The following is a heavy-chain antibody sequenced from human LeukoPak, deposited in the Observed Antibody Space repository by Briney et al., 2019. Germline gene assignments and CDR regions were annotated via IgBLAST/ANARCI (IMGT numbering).Heavy chain of an antibody. CDR3: ARARGYSYGYPDY. CDR1: GGSISTYY. CDR2: IYHSGST. Sequence: PSETLSLTCTVSGGSISTYYWSWIRQPPGKGLEWIGYIYHSGSTKYNPSLKSRVTISVDTSKNQFSLKLSSVTAADTAVYYCARARGYSYGYPDYWGQGTLVTVSS. D-gene: IGHD5-18*01. J-gene: IGHJ4*02. V-gene: IGHV4-59*01.